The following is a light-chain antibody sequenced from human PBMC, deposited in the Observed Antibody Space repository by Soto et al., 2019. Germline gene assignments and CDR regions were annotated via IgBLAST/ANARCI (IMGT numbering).Light chain of an antibody. CDR1: QDISNY. Sequence: DIQMTQSPSSLSASVGDRVTITVEASQDISNYLNWYQQKPGKAPKLLIYDASNLETGVPSRFSGSGSGTDFTFTISSLQPEDIATYYCQQYDNLLALTFGGGTKVDIK. CDR2: DAS. J-gene: IGKJ4*01. CDR3: QQYDNLLALT. V-gene: IGKV1-33*01.